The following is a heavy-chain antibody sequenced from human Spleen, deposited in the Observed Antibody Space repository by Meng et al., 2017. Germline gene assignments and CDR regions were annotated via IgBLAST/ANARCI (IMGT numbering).Heavy chain of an antibody. V-gene: IGHV4-34*01. CDR3: ARGTPVVTPRWLDY. CDR2: VNHSGNT. J-gene: IGHJ4*02. D-gene: IGHD4-23*01. CDR1: CGSFSGYY. Sequence: QLQQWGAGLLKPSETLSLTCGVYCGSFSGYYWSWIRQPPGKGLEWIGEVNHSGNTNYNPSLKSRVTISVDTSKNQFSLNLSSVTAADTAVYYCARGTPVVTPRWLDYWGQGTLVTVSS.